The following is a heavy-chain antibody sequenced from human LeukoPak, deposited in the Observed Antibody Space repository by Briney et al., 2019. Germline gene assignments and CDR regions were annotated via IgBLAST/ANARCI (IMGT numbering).Heavy chain of an antibody. CDR2: IGGSGGAT. Sequence: GGSLRLSCAASGFTFSSYAMSWVRQTPGKGLEWVSAIGGSGGATNYADSVKGRFTISRDNSENTLYLQMNSLRGEDTAVYYCAKRSCSGGSCNFDYWGQGTLVTVSS. V-gene: IGHV3-23*01. J-gene: IGHJ4*02. CDR1: GFTFSSYA. D-gene: IGHD2-15*01. CDR3: AKRSCSGGSCNFDY.